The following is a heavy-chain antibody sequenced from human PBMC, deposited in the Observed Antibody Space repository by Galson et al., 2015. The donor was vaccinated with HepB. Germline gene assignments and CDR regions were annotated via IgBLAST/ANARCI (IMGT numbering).Heavy chain of an antibody. CDR3: ALAIAAADDAFDI. J-gene: IGHJ3*02. D-gene: IGHD6-13*01. V-gene: IGHV5-51*01. CDR1: GYSFTSYW. CDR2: IHPGDSDT. Sequence: SGAEVKKPGESLTISCKGSGYSFTSYWIGWVRQMPGKGLEWMGIIHPGDSDTRYSPSFQGQVTISADKSISTAYLQWSSLKASDTAMYYCALAIAAADDAFDIWGQGTMVTVSS.